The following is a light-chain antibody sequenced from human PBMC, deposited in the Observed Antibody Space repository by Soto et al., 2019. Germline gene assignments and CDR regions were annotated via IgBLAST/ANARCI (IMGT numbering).Light chain of an antibody. CDR1: QRVSRL. CDR2: KAS. V-gene: IGKV1-5*03. CDR3: QQYISYSEA. J-gene: IGKJ1*01. Sequence: DIQLSQSPATLSASLGDRVTITCGASQRVSRLLAWYQQKQGKAPKLLIYKASTLKSGVPSRFSGSGSGTEFNLNISSVQADDFGAYYCQQYISYSEAFGQGTKVDIK.